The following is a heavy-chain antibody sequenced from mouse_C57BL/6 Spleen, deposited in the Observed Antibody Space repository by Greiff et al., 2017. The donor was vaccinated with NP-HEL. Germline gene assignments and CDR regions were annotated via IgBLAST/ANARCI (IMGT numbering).Heavy chain of an antibody. CDR2: INPGSGGT. D-gene: IGHD2-3*01. J-gene: IGHJ4*01. V-gene: IGHV1-54*01. CDR3: ARYDGWDYAMDY. Sequence: VQLQQSGAELVRPGTSVKVSCKASGYAFTNYLIEWVKQRPGQGLEWIGVINPGSGGTNYNEKFKGKATLTADKSSSTAYMQLSSLTSEDSAVYFCARYDGWDYAMDYWGQGTSVTVSS. CDR1: GYAFTNYL.